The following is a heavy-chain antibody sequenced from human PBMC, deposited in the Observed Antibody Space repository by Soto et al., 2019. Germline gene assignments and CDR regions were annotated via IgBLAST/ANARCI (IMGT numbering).Heavy chain of an antibody. CDR1: GGSISSGDYY. CDR2: LYYSGST. D-gene: IGHD2-2*01. CDR3: VRRDPGACSSTSCSDAFDL. Sequence: QVQLHESGPGLVKPSQTLSLTCTVSGGSISSGDYYWNWIRHPPGKGLEWIGSLYYSGSTYYSPSLKSRVAISVGASKSQFSLKLTFVTAAATAVYSCVRRDPGACSSTSCSDAFDLWGRGTMVAVSS. J-gene: IGHJ3*01. V-gene: IGHV4-30-4*01.